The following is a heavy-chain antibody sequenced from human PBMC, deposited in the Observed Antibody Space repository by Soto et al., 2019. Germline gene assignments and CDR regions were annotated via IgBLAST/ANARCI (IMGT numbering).Heavy chain of an antibody. CDR2: IYYSGST. Sequence: SETLSLTCTVSGGSISSGGYYWSWIRQHPGKGLEWIGYIYYSGSTYYNPSLKSRVTISVDTSKNQFSLKLSSVTAADTAVYYCARAGDSSGYLLYYYYYGMDVWGQGTTVTVSS. V-gene: IGHV4-31*03. J-gene: IGHJ6*02. CDR1: GGSISSGGYY. CDR3: ARAGDSSGYLLYYYYYGMDV. D-gene: IGHD3-22*01.